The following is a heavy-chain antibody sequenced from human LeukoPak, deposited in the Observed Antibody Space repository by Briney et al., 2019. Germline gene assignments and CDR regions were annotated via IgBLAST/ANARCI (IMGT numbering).Heavy chain of an antibody. J-gene: IGHJ6*02. V-gene: IGHV1-24*01. CDR1: GYTLTELS. CDR3: ATVSRIGYYYGMDV. Sequence: ASVKVSCKVSGYTLTELSMHWVRQAPGKGLEWMGGFDPEDGETIYAQKFQGRVTMTEDTSTDTAYMELSSLRSEDTAVYYCATVSRIGYYYGMDVWGQGTTVTVSS. CDR2: FDPEDGET. D-gene: IGHD5/OR15-5a*01.